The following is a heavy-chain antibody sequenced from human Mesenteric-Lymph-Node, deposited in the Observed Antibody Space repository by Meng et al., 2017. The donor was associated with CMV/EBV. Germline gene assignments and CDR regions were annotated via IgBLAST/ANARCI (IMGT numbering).Heavy chain of an antibody. Sequence: GESLKISCAASGFIVSSNYMSWVRQAPGKGLQWVSVIYSGGTTYYADSVQGRFTISRDNSKNTLYLQMNSLTAEDTAVYYCARDGSGSPNYYYYGVDVWGQGTTVTVSS. D-gene: IGHD1-26*01. CDR2: IYSGGTT. J-gene: IGHJ6*02. V-gene: IGHV3-66*02. CDR3: ARDGSGSPNYYYYGVDV. CDR1: GFIVSSNY.